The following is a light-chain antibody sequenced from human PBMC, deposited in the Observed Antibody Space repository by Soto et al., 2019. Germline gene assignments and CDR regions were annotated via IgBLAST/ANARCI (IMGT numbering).Light chain of an antibody. Sequence: TQSPATLSVSPGERATLSCRASQSVSSSYLAWYQQKPGQAPRLLIYGASSRATGIPDRFSGSGSGTDFTLTISRLEPEDFAVYYCQQFRTFGQGTKVDIK. CDR3: QQFRT. J-gene: IGKJ1*01. CDR2: GAS. CDR1: QSVSSSY. V-gene: IGKV3-20*01.